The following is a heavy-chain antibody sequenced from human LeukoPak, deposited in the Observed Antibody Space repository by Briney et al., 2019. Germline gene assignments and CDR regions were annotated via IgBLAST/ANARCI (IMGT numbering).Heavy chain of an antibody. D-gene: IGHD6-25*01. CDR2: ISGSGGST. CDR1: GFTFSSYA. J-gene: IGHJ4*02. Sequence: GGSLRLSCAASGFTFSSYAMSWVRQAPGKGLEWVPAISGSGGSTYYADSVKGRFTISRDNSKNTLYLQMNSLRAEDTAVYYCAKDGGYVGYFDYWGQGTLVTVSS. V-gene: IGHV3-23*01. CDR3: AKDGGYVGYFDY.